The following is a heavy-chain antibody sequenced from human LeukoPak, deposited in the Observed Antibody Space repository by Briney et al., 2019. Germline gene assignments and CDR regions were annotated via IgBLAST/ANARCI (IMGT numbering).Heavy chain of an antibody. J-gene: IGHJ5*02. D-gene: IGHD6-6*01. CDR1: GFTFSSYS. Sequence: GGSLRLSCAASGFTFSSYSMNWVRQAPGKGLEWVSYISSSSSTIYYADSVKGRFTISRDNAKNSLYLQMNSLRAEDTAVYYCARARPQARPPNGRFDPWGQGTLVTVSS. V-gene: IGHV3-48*01. CDR2: ISSSSSTI. CDR3: ARARPQARPPNGRFDP.